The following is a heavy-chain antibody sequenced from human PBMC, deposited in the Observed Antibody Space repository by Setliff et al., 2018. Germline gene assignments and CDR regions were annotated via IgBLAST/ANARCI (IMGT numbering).Heavy chain of an antibody. CDR2: VMPIFGTT. V-gene: IGHV1-69*13. D-gene: IGHD3-22*01. Sequence: SAKVSCKASGGTVTSFAISWVRQAPGQGLEWMGGVMPIFGTTNYAQKFQGRVTLAADYMELSSLTSEDTAVYYCARGPDYYANSGFYRIDYWGHGTLVTVSS. CDR3: ARGPDYYANSGFYRIDY. J-gene: IGHJ4*01. CDR1: GGTVTSFA.